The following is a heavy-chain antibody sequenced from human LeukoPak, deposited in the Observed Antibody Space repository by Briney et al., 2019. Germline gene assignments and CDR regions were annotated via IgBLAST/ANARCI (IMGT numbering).Heavy chain of an antibody. CDR3: ARGRGLIIPLDY. D-gene: IGHD3-10*01. CDR1: GFAFSSYV. CDR2: ISGSGGIT. V-gene: IGHV3-23*01. Sequence: GGSLRLSCAASGFAFSSYVMSWVRQAPGKGQEWVSGISGSGGITYYADSVKGRFTISRDNSKNTLYLQMNSLRAEDTAVYYCARGRGLIIPLDYWGQGTLVTVSS. J-gene: IGHJ4*02.